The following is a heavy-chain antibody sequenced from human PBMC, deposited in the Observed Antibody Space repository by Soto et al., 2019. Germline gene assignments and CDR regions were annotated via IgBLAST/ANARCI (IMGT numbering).Heavy chain of an antibody. V-gene: IGHV4-34*01. J-gene: IGHJ4*02. CDR1: GGSFSGYY. D-gene: IGHD6-19*01. CDR3: ARTPQPRSGWYGY. CDR2: INHSGST. Sequence: SETLSLTCAVYGGSFSGYYWSWIRQPPGKGLEWIGEINHSGSTNYNPSLKSRVTISVDTSKNQFSLKLSSVTAADTAVYYCARTPQPRSGWYGYWGQGTLVTVSS.